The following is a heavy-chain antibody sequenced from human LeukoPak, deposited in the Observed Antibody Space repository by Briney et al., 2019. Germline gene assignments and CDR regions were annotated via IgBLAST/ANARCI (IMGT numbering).Heavy chain of an antibody. D-gene: IGHD5-18*01. CDR1: GFTFSSYS. CDR3: ARGTAMVTYDY. V-gene: IGHV3-21*01. CDR2: ISSSSSYV. Sequence: PGGSLRLFCAASGFTFSSYSMNWLRQDPGRGLEWVSSISSSSSYVYCADSVKGRFTISRDNALNSLYLQMNSIIAEEAAVYYLARGTAMVTYDYWGQGTLVTVPS. J-gene: IGHJ4*02.